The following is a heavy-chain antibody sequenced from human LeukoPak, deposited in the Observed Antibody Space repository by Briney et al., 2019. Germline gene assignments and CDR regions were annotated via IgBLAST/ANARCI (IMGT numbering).Heavy chain of an antibody. CDR3: ARGFGTAMDNAFDI. CDR2: INHSGST. D-gene: IGHD5-18*01. CDR1: GGSFSGYY. V-gene: IGHV4-34*01. Sequence: SETLSLTCAVYGGSFSGYYWSWIRQPPGKGPEWIGEINHSGSTNYNPSLKSRVTISVDTSKNQFSLKLSSVTAADTAVYYCARGFGTAMDNAFDIWGQGTMVTVSS. J-gene: IGHJ3*02.